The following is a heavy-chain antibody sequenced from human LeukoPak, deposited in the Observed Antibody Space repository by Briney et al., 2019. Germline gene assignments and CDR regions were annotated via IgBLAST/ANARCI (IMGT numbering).Heavy chain of an antibody. Sequence: SSETLSHTCTVSGGSVSRGGYYWNWIRQHPGKGLEWIGFTSYSEGTYYNPSLMSRITISVDRSQNQFSLKMRDVTAADTAVYFCATADWESFYFDSWGQGALVAVSS. CDR3: ATADWESFYFDS. CDR2: TSYSEGT. CDR1: GGSVSRGGYY. J-gene: IGHJ4*02. D-gene: IGHD1-26*01. V-gene: IGHV4-31*03.